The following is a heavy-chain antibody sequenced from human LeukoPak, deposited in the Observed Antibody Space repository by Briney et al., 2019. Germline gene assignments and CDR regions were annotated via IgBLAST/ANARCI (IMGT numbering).Heavy chain of an antibody. D-gene: IGHD4-17*01. CDR1: GFTFSSYG. CDR3: ASSYGDYDNWFDP. J-gene: IGHJ5*02. V-gene: IGHV3-23*01. CDR2: ISGSGGST. Sequence: GGTLRLSCAASGFTFSSYGMSWVRQAPGKGLEWVSAISGSGGSTYYADSVKGRFTISRDNSKNTLYLQMNSLRAEDTAVYYCASSYGDYDNWFDPWGQGTLVTVSS.